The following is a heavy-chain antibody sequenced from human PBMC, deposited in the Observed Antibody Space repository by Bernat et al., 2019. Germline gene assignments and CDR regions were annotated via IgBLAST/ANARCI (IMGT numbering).Heavy chain of an antibody. D-gene: IGHD3-3*01. CDR1: GGTFSSYT. V-gene: IGHV1-69*02. J-gene: IGHJ6*03. CDR3: ARVTSIFGVVSSYYYYMDV. Sequence: QVQLVQSGAEVKKPGSSVKVSCKASGGTFSSYTISWLRQAPGQGLEWMGRIIPVVAIATYAQKFQGRVTMTTDTSTSTAYMELRGLRSDDTAVYYCARVTSIFGVVSSYYYYMDVWGEGTTVTVSS. CDR2: IIPVVAIA.